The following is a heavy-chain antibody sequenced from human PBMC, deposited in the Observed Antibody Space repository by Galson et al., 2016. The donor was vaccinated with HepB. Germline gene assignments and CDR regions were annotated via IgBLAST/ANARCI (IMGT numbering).Heavy chain of an antibody. CDR2: ISIRDTM. CDR3: GRAQWIQARRAAYFDY. V-gene: IGHV3-48*04. J-gene: IGHJ4*02. Sequence: SLRLSCAASGFTFGTYSMNWVRQAPGKGLEWVSYISIRDTMYYADSVKGRFTISRDNAENSLFLQMNNLRAEDTAVYYCGRAQWIQARRAAYFDYWGQGALVTVSS. CDR1: GFTFGTYS. D-gene: IGHD5-18*01.